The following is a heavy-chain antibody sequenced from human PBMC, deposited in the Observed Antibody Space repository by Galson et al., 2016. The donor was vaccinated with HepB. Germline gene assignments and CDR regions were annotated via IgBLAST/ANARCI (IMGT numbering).Heavy chain of an antibody. CDR1: GFFFSTFG. J-gene: IGHJ6*02. V-gene: IGHV3-33*01. CDR2: IWYDGS. Sequence: SLRLSCAASGFFFSTFGMHWVRQAPGKGLEWVAVIWYDGSIYADSVKGRFTISRDNSKNTLYLEMNSLRAEDTAVYYCARGFGDYYYALDVWGQGTTVTVSS. D-gene: IGHD3-10*01. CDR3: ARGFGDYYYALDV.